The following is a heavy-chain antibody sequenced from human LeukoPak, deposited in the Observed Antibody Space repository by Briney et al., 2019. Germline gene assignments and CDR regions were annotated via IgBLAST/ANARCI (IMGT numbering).Heavy chain of an antibody. J-gene: IGHJ4*02. D-gene: IGHD5-12*01. CDR2: INPSVGTT. CDR3: ARDYSGYDRFDY. V-gene: IGHV1-46*01. Sequence: ASVKVSCKASGYTFTSYYMHWVPQAPGQGLEWMGIINPSVGTTNYEQKFQGRVTMTSDTSTSTIYMELSSLRSEDTAEYYCARDYSGYDRFDYWGQGTLVTVSS. CDR1: GYTFTSYY.